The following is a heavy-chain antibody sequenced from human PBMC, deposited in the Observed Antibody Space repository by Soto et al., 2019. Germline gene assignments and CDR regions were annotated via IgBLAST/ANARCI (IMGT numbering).Heavy chain of an antibody. CDR3: ARSTTDGPSTFFDY. CDR1: GGSISNANYY. J-gene: IGHJ4*02. CDR2: IYYTGTT. Sequence: SETLSLTCTVSGGSISNANYYWSWIRHHPGKGLEWIGYIYYTGTTYYSPSLESRVAISVDTSQNQFSLKLGAVTPEDTAVYYCARSTTDGPSTFFDYWGQGTLVTVSS. V-gene: IGHV4-31*03. D-gene: IGHD1-1*01.